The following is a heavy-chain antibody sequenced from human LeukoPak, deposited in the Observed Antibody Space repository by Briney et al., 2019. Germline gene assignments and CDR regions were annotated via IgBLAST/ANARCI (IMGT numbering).Heavy chain of an antibody. CDR1: GGSIFTRRYF. V-gene: IGHV4-39*01. J-gene: IGHJ4*02. D-gene: IGHD3-10*01. Sequence: SETLSLTCRVSGGSIFTRRYFWGWIRQPPGKGLEWIGGVYHTGSAYYNPSLKSRVIMSVDTSKNQFSLKLSSVTAADTAVFFCARVREGFILLDYWGQGALVTVSS. CDR3: ARVREGFILLDY. CDR2: VYHTGSA.